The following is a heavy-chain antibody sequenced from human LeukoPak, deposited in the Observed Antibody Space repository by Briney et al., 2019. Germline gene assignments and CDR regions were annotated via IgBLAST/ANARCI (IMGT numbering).Heavy chain of an antibody. CDR2: INTNTGNP. D-gene: IGHD3-9*01. V-gene: IGHV7-4-1*02. CDR1: GYTFTSYA. CDR3: ARHGHLRYFDPTALTHKTTAYFDY. Sequence: ASVKVSCKASGYTFTSYAINWVRQAPGQGLEWMGWINTNTGNPTYAQGFTGRFVFSLDTSVSTAYLQISSLKAEDTAVYYCARHGHLRYFDPTALTHKTTAYFDYWGQGTLVTVSS. J-gene: IGHJ4*02.